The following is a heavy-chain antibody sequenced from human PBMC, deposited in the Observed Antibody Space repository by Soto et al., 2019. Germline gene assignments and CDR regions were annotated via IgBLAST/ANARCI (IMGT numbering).Heavy chain of an antibody. D-gene: IGHD2-15*01. CDR3: ARDLECSGGSCYSGPIDY. V-gene: IGHV1-18*04. J-gene: IGHJ4*02. CDR2: ISAYNGNT. Sequence: ASVKVSCKASGYTFTSYGISWVRQAPGQGLEWMGWISAYNGNTNYAQKLQGRVTMTTDTSTSTAYMELRSLRSDDTAVYYCARDLECSGGSCYSGPIDYWGQGTLVTVSS. CDR1: GYTFTSYG.